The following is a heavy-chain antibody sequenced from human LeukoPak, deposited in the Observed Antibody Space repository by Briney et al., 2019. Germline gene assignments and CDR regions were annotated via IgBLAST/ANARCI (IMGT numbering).Heavy chain of an antibody. CDR3: VRAHVPGVWFDP. CDR1: GGSISSGDYY. Sequence: SETLSLTCTVSGGSISSGDYYWSWIRQPPGKGLEWIGYIYYSGTTYYNPCLQSRVIISVDTSKNQFSLKLSSVTAADTAVYYCVRAHVPGVWFDPWGQGTLVTVSS. V-gene: IGHV4-30-4*08. CDR2: IYYSGTT. J-gene: IGHJ5*02.